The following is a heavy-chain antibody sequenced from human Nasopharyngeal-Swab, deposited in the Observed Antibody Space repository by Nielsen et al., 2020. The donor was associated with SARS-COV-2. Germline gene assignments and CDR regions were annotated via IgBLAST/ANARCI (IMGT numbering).Heavy chain of an antibody. CDR2: MNPNNGKT. CDR3: AKWQVGRAFFD. CDR1: GDTFTNSA. V-gene: IGHV1-8*02. Sequence: ASVKVSCKTSGDTFTNSAISWVRQAPGQGLEWMGWMNPNNGKTGYEQKFQGRVTMTWNTSISTAYMELSSLRSEDTAVYYCAKWQVGRAFFDWGQGTTVTVSS. D-gene: IGHD3-3*02. J-gene: IGHJ6*02.